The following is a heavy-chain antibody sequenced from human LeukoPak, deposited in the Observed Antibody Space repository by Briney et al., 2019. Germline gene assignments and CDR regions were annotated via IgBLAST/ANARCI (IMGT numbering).Heavy chain of an antibody. CDR1: GYTFAGHF. V-gene: IGHV1-2*02. J-gene: IGHJ5*02. CDR3: ARVAISAVINAWFDP. Sequence: GASVKVSCKASGYTFAGHFIHWIRQAPGQGLEWMGGIDPRSGGTDYAQKFQGRITMSRDTSVNTVYVELSRLKYGDTAIYYCARVAISAVINAWFDPWGQGTLVSVFS. D-gene: IGHD3-3*01. CDR2: IDPRSGGT.